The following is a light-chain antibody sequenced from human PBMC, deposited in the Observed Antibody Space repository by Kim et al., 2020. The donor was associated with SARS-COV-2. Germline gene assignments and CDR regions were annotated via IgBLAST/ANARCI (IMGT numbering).Light chain of an antibody. J-gene: IGKJ3*01. CDR3: QNYNSAPFT. V-gene: IGKV1-27*01. Sequence: ASVGDRVTITCRASQGISTYLGWYQQKPGKVPELLIYAASTLQSGVPSRFSGSGSGTGFTLTISSLQPEDVATYYCQNYNSAPFTFGPGTKVDIK. CDR2: AAS. CDR1: QGISTY.